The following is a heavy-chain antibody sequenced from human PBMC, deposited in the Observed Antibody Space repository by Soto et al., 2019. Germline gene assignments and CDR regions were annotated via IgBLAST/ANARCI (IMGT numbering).Heavy chain of an antibody. CDR2: VSGSGGST. Sequence: VQLLESGGGLVQPGGSLRLSCEVSGFTFSSYAMTWVRQAPGKGLEWVSGVSGSGGSTYYADSVKGRFTISRDNSKNTLYLKMNSLRAEDTAVYYCAKGGGDRSGYYYYDCWGQGTLVTVSS. V-gene: IGHV3-23*01. J-gene: IGHJ4*02. D-gene: IGHD3-22*01. CDR3: AKGGGDRSGYYYYDC. CDR1: GFTFSSYA.